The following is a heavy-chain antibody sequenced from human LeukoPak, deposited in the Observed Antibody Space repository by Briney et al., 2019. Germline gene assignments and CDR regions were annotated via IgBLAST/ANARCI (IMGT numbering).Heavy chain of an antibody. CDR1: GGSISSSSYY. J-gene: IGHJ4*02. D-gene: IGHD2-2*01. CDR2: IYYSGST. V-gene: IGHV4-39*01. Sequence: SETLSLTCTVSGGSISSSSYYWGWIRQPPGKGLEWIGSIYYSGSTYYNPSLKSRVTISVDTSKNQFSLKLSSVTAADTAVYYCARHSIVAVPAAGFDYWGQGTLVTVSS. CDR3: ARHSIVAVPAAGFDY.